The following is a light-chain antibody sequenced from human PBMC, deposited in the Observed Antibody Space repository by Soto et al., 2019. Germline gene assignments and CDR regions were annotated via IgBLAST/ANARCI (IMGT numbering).Light chain of an antibody. Sequence: QSVLAQPASVSGSPGQSITISCTGTGSDIAGYNYVSWFQQHPGKAPKLMMYQVTIRPSGVSNRFSGAKSGNTASLTISGLQAEDEAEYYCSSFTSTTSLYVFGTGPKV. CDR2: QVT. J-gene: IGLJ1*01. CDR3: SSFTSTTSLYV. V-gene: IGLV2-14*01. CDR1: GSDIAGYNY.